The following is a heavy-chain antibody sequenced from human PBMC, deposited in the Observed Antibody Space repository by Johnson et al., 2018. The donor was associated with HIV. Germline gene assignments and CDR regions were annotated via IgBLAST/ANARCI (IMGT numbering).Heavy chain of an antibody. CDR3: AREMAIAAAGHDAFDI. CDR2: IGTAGDT. J-gene: IGHJ3*02. Sequence: VQLVESGGGVVQPGGSLRLSCAASGFTFSSYDMHWVRQATGKGLEWVSAIGTAGDTYYPGSVKGRFTISRENAKNTLYLQMNSLRAEDTAVYYCAREMAIAAAGHDAFDIWGQGTMVTVSS. V-gene: IGHV3-13*01. D-gene: IGHD6-13*01. CDR1: GFTFSSYD.